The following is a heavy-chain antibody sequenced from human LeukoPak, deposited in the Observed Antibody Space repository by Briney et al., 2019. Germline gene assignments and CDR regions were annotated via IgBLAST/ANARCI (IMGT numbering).Heavy chain of an antibody. J-gene: IGHJ2*01. CDR2: IYYSGST. D-gene: IGHD4-11*01. CDR3: ARTVTTRTYWYFDL. Sequence: PSETLSLTCTVSGGSISSSSYYWGWIRQPPGKGLEWIGSIYYSGSTYYNPSLKSRVTISVDTSKNQFSLKLSSVTAADTAVYYCARTVTTRTYWYFDLWGRGTPVTVSS. V-gene: IGHV4-39*01. CDR1: GGSISSSSYY.